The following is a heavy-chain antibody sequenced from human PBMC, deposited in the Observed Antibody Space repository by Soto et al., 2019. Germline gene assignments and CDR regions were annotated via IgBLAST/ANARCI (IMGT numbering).Heavy chain of an antibody. J-gene: IGHJ4*02. Sequence: QLQLQESGPGLVKPSETLSLTCAVSGGSVSSGGNYWGWIRQSPGKGLEWIGSVHDTGTTHYNPSLTSRVTISVDTSKNQFSLTVSSLTAADTAVYYCARGLSSPSAAGVWGQGTLVTVSS. CDR3: ARGLSSPSAAGV. CDR1: GGSVSSGGNY. CDR2: VHDTGTT. V-gene: IGHV4-39*01. D-gene: IGHD6-6*01.